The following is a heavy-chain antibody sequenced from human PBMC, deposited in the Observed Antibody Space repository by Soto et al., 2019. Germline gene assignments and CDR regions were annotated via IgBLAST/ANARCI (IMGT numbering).Heavy chain of an antibody. J-gene: IGHJ3*02. CDR1: GYTFISYG. CDR2: ISAYNGNT. V-gene: IGHV1-18*01. Sequence: ASVKVSCKASGYTFISYGISWVRQAPGQGLEWMGWISAYNGNTNYAQKLQGRVTMTTDTSTSTAYMELRSLRSDDTAVYYCARDSGYCSSTSCYARAFDIWGQGTMVTVSS. D-gene: IGHD2-2*03. CDR3: ARDSGYCSSTSCYARAFDI.